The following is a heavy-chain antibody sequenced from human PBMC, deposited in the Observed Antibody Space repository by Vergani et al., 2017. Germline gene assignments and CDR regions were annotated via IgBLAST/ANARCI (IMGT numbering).Heavy chain of an antibody. CDR3: AKDLWVGATPFNWFDP. Sequence: VQLVQSGAEVKKPGSSVKVSCKASGGTFSSYAMSWVRQAPGKGLEWVSAISGSGGSTYYADSVKGRFTISRDNSKNTLYLQMNSLRAEDTAVYYCAKDLWVGATPFNWFDPWGQGTLVTVSS. J-gene: IGHJ5*02. V-gene: IGHV3-23*04. D-gene: IGHD1-26*01. CDR1: GGTFSSYA. CDR2: ISGSGGST.